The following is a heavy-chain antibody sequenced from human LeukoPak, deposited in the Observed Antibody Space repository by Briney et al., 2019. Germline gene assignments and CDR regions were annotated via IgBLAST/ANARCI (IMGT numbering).Heavy chain of an antibody. Sequence: ASVKVSCKASGYTFATYYMHWVRQAPGQGLEWMGWINPNSGGTYYAQKFQGRVTMTRDTSISTAYMELSGLRSDDTAVYYCARDKAAAGTNYFDYWGQGTLVTVSS. CDR3: ARDKAAAGTNYFDY. V-gene: IGHV1-2*02. CDR2: INPNSGGT. CDR1: GYTFATYY. J-gene: IGHJ4*02. D-gene: IGHD6-13*01.